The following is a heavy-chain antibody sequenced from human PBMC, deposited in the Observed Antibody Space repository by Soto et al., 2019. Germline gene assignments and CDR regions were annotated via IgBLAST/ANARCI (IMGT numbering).Heavy chain of an antibody. V-gene: IGHV3-23*01. D-gene: IGHD4-17*01. J-gene: IGHJ5*02. CDR2: ISGSGDKS. CDR3: AKAMTTVTIGWFDP. Sequence: GSLRLSCAASGFTFSSYAMNWVRQAPGKGLEWVSAISGSGDKSYYAGSVKGRFTISRDNSKNTLYLLMNSLRAEDTAIYFCAKAMTTVTIGWFDPWGQGTLVTVSS. CDR1: GFTFSSYA.